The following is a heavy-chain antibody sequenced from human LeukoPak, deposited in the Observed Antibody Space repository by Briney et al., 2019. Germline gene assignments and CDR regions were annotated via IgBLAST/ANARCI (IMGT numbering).Heavy chain of an antibody. D-gene: IGHD5-12*01. J-gene: IGHJ4*02. CDR2: SRNKAKSYTT. V-gene: IGHV3-72*01. CDR3: ARVGSVARSDYLYY. Sequence: PGGSLSRSGAASGFTFSDHCLDWVRQAPGKGRVGGGRSRNKAKSYTTEYAASVKGRLTISRDDSKNPLYLQMNSLKTEDTAVYYCARVGSVARSDYLYYWGQGTLVTVSS. CDR1: GFTFSDHC.